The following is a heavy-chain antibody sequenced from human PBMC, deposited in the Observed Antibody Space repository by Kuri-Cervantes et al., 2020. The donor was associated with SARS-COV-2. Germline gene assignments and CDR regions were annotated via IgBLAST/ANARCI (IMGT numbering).Heavy chain of an antibody. D-gene: IGHD2-2*02. Sequence: ASVKVSCKVSVNTLTESAMHWVRQAPGKGLEWMGGLNPEDGETIYAQKFQGRVTMTEDTSTDTAYMELSSLRSEDTAVYYCARRPPQGYCSSTSCYTPSIYFDYWGQGTLVTVSS. V-gene: IGHV1-24*01. J-gene: IGHJ4*02. CDR2: LNPEDGET. CDR3: ARRPPQGYCSSTSCYTPSIYFDY. CDR1: VNTLTESA.